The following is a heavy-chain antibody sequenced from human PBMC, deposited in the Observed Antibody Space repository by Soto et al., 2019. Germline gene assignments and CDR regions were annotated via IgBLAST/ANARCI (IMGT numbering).Heavy chain of an antibody. J-gene: IGHJ6*02. CDR1: GGTFSSYA. V-gene: IGHV1-69*01. Sequence: QVQLVQSGAEVKKPGSSVKVSCKASGGTFSSYAISWVRQAPGQGLEWMGGIIPISETTNYAQKFQGRVMITADESKSTACMELSSLRSEDTAVYYCARSQGSSTSLEIYYYYYYGMDVWGQGTTVTVSS. CDR3: ARSQGSSTSLEIYYYYYYGMDV. CDR2: IIPISETT. D-gene: IGHD2-2*01.